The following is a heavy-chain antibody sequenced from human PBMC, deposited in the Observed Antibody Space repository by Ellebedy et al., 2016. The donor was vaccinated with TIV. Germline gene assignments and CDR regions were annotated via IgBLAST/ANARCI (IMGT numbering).Heavy chain of an antibody. D-gene: IGHD3-9*01. CDR1: GGSISSSSYY. CDR3: ARHQNPSYEILTGFDP. Sequence: SETLSLTXTVSGGSISSSSYYWGWIRQPPGKGLEWIGSIYDSGSTYYNPSLKSRVTISVDTSKNQFSLKLSSVTAADTAVYYCARHQNPSYEILTGFDPWGQGILVTVSS. CDR2: IYDSGST. J-gene: IGHJ5*02. V-gene: IGHV4-39*01.